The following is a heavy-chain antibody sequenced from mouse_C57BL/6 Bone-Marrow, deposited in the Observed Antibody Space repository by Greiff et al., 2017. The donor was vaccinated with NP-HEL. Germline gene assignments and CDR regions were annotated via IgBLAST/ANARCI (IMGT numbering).Heavy chain of an antibody. V-gene: IGHV3-6*01. J-gene: IGHJ2*01. CDR3: ARGGIYYYGSSYY. CDR2: ISYDGSN. D-gene: IGHD1-1*01. CDR1: GYSITSGYY. Sequence: EVKLVESGPGLVKPSQSLSLTCSVTGYSITSGYYWNWIRQFPGNKLEWMGYISYDGSNNYNPSLKNRISITRDTSKNQFFLKLNSVTTEDTATYYCARGGIYYYGSSYYWGQGTTLTVSS.